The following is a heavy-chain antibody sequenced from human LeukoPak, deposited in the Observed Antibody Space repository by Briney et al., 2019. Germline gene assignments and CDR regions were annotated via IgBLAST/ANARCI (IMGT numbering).Heavy chain of an antibody. V-gene: IGHV3-30-3*01. Sequence: PGGSLRLSCAASGFTFSTYWMHWVRQAPGKGLEWVAVISYDGSNKYYADSVKGRFTISRDNSKNTLYLQMNSLRAEDTAVYYCARDSSQQLTYLADYWGQGTLVTVSS. J-gene: IGHJ4*02. CDR3: ARDSSQQLTYLADY. D-gene: IGHD6-13*01. CDR1: GFTFSTYW. CDR2: ISYDGSNK.